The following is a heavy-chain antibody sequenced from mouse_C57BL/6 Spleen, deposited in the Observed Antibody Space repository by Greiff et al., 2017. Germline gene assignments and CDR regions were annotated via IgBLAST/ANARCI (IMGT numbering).Heavy chain of an antibody. CDR1: GYTFTSYW. CDR2: IDPSDSET. Sequence: QVQLQQPGAELVRPGSSVKLSCKASGYTFTSYWMHWVKQRPIQGLEWIGNIDPSDSETHYNQKFKDKATLTVDKSSSTAYMQLSSLTSEDSAVYDCAATMVTTVPAMDYWGQGTSVTVSS. CDR3: AATMVTTVPAMDY. D-gene: IGHD2-2*01. V-gene: IGHV1-52*01. J-gene: IGHJ4*01.